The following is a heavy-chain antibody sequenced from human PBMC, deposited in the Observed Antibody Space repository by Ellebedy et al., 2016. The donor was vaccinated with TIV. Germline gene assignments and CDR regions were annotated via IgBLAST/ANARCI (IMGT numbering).Heavy chain of an antibody. CDR1: GLTFSSHA. J-gene: IGHJ3*02. V-gene: IGHV3-23*01. CDR2: ISGSGGNT. CDR3: ARDPVGVGPAFDI. D-gene: IGHD4-23*01. Sequence: GESLKISCAASGLTFSSHAMSWVRQAPGKGLEWVSSISGSGGNTYYADYLKGRFTISRDNSKDTLYLQVNSLGAEDTAVYYCARDPVGVGPAFDIWGQGTMVTVSS.